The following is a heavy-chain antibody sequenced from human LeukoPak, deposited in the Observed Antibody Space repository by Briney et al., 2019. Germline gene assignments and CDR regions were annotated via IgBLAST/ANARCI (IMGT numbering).Heavy chain of an antibody. CDR2: ISAYNGNT. CDR1: GGTFSSYA. D-gene: IGHD3-3*01. Sequence: ASVKVSCKASGGTFSSYAISWVRQAPGQGLEWMGWISAYNGNTNYAQKLQGRVTMTTDTSTSTAYMELRSLRSDDTAVYYCARESFGHWSGYYPYYYYMDVWGKGTTVTVSS. CDR3: ARESFGHWSGYYPYYYYMDV. J-gene: IGHJ6*03. V-gene: IGHV1-18*01.